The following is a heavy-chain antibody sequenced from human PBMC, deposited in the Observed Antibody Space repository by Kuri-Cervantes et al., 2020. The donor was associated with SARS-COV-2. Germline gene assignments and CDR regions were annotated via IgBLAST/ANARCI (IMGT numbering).Heavy chain of an antibody. CDR1: GLSVFNKY. V-gene: IGHV3-53*01. Sequence: GESLKISCAASGLSVFNKYMSWVRQAPGKGLEWVSTIYDSGSTYYRDSVKGRFTISRDSSKNTLSLQMNSLRVEDTAVYYCAMEKGPSGGAIAYWGQGTLVTVSS. D-gene: IGHD6-19*01. J-gene: IGHJ4*02. CDR2: IYDSGST. CDR3: AMEKGPSGGAIAY.